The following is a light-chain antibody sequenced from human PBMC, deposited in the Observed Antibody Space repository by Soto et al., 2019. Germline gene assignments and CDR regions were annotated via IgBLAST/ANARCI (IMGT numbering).Light chain of an antibody. J-gene: IGKJ1*01. CDR1: QSVSSTY. CDR3: QRYSISAET. CDR2: RAS. V-gene: IGKV3-20*01. Sequence: EIVLTQSPGTLSFSPGETATLSCRASQSVSSTYLAWYQQKPGQAPSLLIYRASSRANGIPDRFSGSGSVTDLTLTISRLEPEGVAVCYCQRYSISAETFGEPAKVEIK.